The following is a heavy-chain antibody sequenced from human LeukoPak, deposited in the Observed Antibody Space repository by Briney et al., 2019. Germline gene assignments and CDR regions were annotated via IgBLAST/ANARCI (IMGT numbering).Heavy chain of an antibody. CDR2: IWYDGNNK. V-gene: IGHV3-33*01. Sequence: QPGGSLRLSCAASGFTFSNYGMHWVRQAPGKGLEWVAVIWYDGNNKYYADSVKGRFTLSRDNSKNTLYLQMNSLRAEDTAVYYCARDATAHYDFWSGYSHFEYWGQGTLVTVSS. CDR3: ARDATAHYDFWSGYSHFEY. D-gene: IGHD3-3*01. CDR1: GFTFSNYG. J-gene: IGHJ4*02.